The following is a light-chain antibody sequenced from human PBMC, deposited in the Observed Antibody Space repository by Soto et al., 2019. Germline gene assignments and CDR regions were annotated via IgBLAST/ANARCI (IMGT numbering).Light chain of an antibody. J-gene: IGKJ2*01. CDR3: QQSYSTPPDT. CDR1: QSISSY. Sequence: DIQMTQSPSSLSASVGDRVTITCRASQSISSYINWYQQKPGKAPKLLIYAASSLQSGVPSRFSGSGSGTDFTLTISSLQPEDFATYYCQQSYSTPPDTFGQGTKLEIK. V-gene: IGKV1-39*01. CDR2: AAS.